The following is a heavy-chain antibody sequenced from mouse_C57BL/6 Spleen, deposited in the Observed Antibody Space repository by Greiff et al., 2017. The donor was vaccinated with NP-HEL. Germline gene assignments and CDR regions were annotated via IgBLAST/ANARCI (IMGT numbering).Heavy chain of an antibody. J-gene: IGHJ3*01. D-gene: IGHD1-1*01. CDR1: GYSITSGYD. V-gene: IGHV3-1*01. CDR3: AREDVYYGSSYLAWFAY. Sequence: EVQLQQSGPGMVKPSQSLSLTCTVTGYSITSGYDWHWIRHFPGNKLEWMGYISYSGSTNYNPSLKSRISITHDTSKNHFFLKLNSVTTEDTATYYCAREDVYYGSSYLAWFAYWGQGTLVTVSA. CDR2: ISYSGST.